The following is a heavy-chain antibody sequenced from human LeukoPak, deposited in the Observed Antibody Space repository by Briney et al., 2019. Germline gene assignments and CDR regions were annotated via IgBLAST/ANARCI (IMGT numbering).Heavy chain of an antibody. CDR2: IYHSGST. Sequence: KPSETLSLTCTVSGYSISSGYYWGWIRQPPGKGLEWIGSIYHSGSTYYNPSLKSRVTISVDTSKNQFSLKLSSVTAADTAVYYCARIEGIAVANWFDPWGQGTLVTVSS. CDR3: ARIEGIAVANWFDP. D-gene: IGHD6-19*01. V-gene: IGHV4-38-2*02. CDR1: GYSISSGYY. J-gene: IGHJ5*02.